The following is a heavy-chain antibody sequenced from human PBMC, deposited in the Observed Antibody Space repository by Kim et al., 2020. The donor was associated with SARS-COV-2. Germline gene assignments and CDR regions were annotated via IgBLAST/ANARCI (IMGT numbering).Heavy chain of an antibody. J-gene: IGHJ5*02. Sequence: SETLSLTCTVSGGSISSSSYYWGWIRQPPGKGLEWIGSIYYSGSTYYNPSLKSRVTISVDTSKNQFSLKLSSVTAADTAVYYCARHGNVVVPAATLFDPWGQGTLVTVSS. CDR3: ARHGNVVVPAATLFDP. D-gene: IGHD2-2*01. CDR1: GGSISSSSYY. CDR2: IYYSGST. V-gene: IGHV4-39*01.